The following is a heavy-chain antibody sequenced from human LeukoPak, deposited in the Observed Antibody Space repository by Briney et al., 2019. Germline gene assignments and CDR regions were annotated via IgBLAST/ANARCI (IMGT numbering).Heavy chain of an antibody. Sequence: ASVKVSCKASGYTFTVYYMHWVRQAPGQGLEWMGWINPNSGGTNYAQKFQGRVTMSRDTSISTAYMELSRLRSDDTAVYYCAREGGRYCSSTSCYLYYWGQGTLVTVSS. D-gene: IGHD2-2*01. CDR1: GYTFTVYY. CDR3: AREGGRYCSSTSCYLYY. V-gene: IGHV1-2*02. CDR2: INPNSGGT. J-gene: IGHJ4*02.